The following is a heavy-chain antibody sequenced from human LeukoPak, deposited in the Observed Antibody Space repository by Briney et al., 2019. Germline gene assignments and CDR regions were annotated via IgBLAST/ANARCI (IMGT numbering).Heavy chain of an antibody. V-gene: IGHV1-2*02. CDR3: ARDHGRSSSAWPAGY. Sequence: GASVKVSCKASGYTFTDYCMHWVRQAPGQGLEWMGWINPDSGGTKYAQKFQGRVTMTGDTSIGTAYMELSSLRSDDTAVYYCARDHGRSSSAWPAGYWGQGTLVTVSS. CDR2: INPDSGGT. CDR1: GYTFTDYC. D-gene: IGHD6-19*01. J-gene: IGHJ4*02.